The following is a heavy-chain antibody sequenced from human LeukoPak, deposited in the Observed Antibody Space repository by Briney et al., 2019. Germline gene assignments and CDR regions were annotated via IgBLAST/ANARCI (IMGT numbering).Heavy chain of an antibody. CDR2: TYSGGST. CDR1: GFAVSSNY. D-gene: IGHD6-19*01. V-gene: IGHV3-53*01. Sequence: GGSLRLSCAASGFAVSSNYMGWVRQAPGKGLEWVSVTYSGGSTYYADSVKGRFTFFRDNSKNTLYLQMNSLRAEDTAVYFCARSSGWNSYFDYWGQGTLVTVSS. CDR3: ARSSGWNSYFDY. J-gene: IGHJ4*02.